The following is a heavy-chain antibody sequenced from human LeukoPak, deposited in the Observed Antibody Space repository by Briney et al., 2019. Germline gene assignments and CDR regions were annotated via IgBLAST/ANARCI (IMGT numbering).Heavy chain of an antibody. CDR3: ARVQYYYDSSGYYSGYYYYYMDV. D-gene: IGHD3-22*01. CDR2: IYYSGST. Sequence: SETLSLTCTVSGGSISSSSYYWGWIRQPPGKRLEWIGSIYYSGSTYYNPSLKSRVTISVDTSKNQFSLKLSSVTAADTAVYYCARVQYYYDSSGYYSGYYYYYMDVWGKGTTVTVSS. J-gene: IGHJ6*03. V-gene: IGHV4-39*01. CDR1: GGSISSSSYY.